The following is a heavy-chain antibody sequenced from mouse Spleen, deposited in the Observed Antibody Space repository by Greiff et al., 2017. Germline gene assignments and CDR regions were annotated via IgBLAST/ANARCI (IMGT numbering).Heavy chain of an antibody. CDR2: IDPSDSYT. CDR3: ARGGYYDYDAWFAY. Sequence: QVQLQQPGAELVRPGTSVKLSCKASGYTFTSYWMHWVKQRPGQGLEWIGVIDPSDSYTNYNQKFKGKATLTVDTSSSTAYMQLSSLTSEDSAVYYCARGGYYDYDAWFAYWGQGTLVTVSA. V-gene: IGHV1-59*01. D-gene: IGHD2-4*01. J-gene: IGHJ3*01. CDR1: GYTFTSYW.